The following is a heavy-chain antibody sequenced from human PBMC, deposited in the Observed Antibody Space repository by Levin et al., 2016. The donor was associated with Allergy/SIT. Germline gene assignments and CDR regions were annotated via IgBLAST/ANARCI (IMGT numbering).Heavy chain of an antibody. Sequence: RQAPGKGLEWIGYIYYSGSTYYNPSLKSRVTISVDTSKNQFSLKLSSVTAADTAVYYCARGPFYYYDSSGFDYWGQGTLVTVSS. CDR3: ARGPFYYYDSSGFDY. J-gene: IGHJ4*02. V-gene: IGHV4-31*02. D-gene: IGHD3-22*01. CDR2: IYYSGST.